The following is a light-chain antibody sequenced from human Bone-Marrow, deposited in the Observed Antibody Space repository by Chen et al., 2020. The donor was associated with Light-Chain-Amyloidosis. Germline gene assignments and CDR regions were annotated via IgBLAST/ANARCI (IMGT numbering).Light chain of an antibody. CDR1: SIDVGGDNH. J-gene: IGLJ1*01. Sequence: QSALTQPASVSGSPGQSITISCTGTSIDVGGDNHVSWYQQPPDKAPKLMIYEVTNRPSWVPNRFSCSKSDNTASLTISGLQTEDEADYFCSSYTITNTLVFGRGTRVTVL. V-gene: IGLV2-14*01. CDR2: EVT. CDR3: SSYTITNTLV.